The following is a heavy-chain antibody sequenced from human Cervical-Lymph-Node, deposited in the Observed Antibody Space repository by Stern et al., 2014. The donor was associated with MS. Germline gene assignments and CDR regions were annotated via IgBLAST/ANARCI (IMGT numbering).Heavy chain of an antibody. J-gene: IGHJ4*02. CDR2: IFPGGYNI. CDR1: GYTFTSYW. CDR3: ARQRYFDY. Sequence: EVQLVQSGPEVKMPGESLKISCPASGYTFTSYWIGWVRQMPGKGLEWIAIIFPGGYNIRSSPSFKGQVTISADKSSSTAYLQWNTLKASDTAIYYCARQRYFDYWGQGTLVTVSS. V-gene: IGHV5-51*01.